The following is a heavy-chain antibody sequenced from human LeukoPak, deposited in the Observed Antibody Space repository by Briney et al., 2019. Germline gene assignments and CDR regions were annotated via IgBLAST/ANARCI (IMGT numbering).Heavy chain of an antibody. Sequence: ASVKVSCKASGGTFSSYAISWVQQAPGQGLEWMGRIIPILGIANYAQKFQGRVTITADKSTSTAYMELSSLRSEDTAVYYCARDQFGGSTSSLNAFDIWGQGTMVTVSS. J-gene: IGHJ3*02. D-gene: IGHD2-2*01. CDR3: ARDQFGGSTSSLNAFDI. CDR1: GGTFSSYA. V-gene: IGHV1-69*04. CDR2: IIPILGIA.